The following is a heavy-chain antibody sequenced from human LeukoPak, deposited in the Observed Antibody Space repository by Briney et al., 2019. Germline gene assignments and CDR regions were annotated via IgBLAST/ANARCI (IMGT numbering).Heavy chain of an antibody. V-gene: IGHV4-61*02. D-gene: IGHD1-14*01. Sequence: PSETLSLTCTVSGGSISSGSYYWSWIRQPAGKGLEWIGRIYTSGSTNYNPSLKGRVTISVDTSKNQFSLKLSSVTAADTAVYYCARLHKGVNRAFDYWGQGTLVTVSS. J-gene: IGHJ4*02. CDR1: GGSISSGSYY. CDR2: IYTSGST. CDR3: ARLHKGVNRAFDY.